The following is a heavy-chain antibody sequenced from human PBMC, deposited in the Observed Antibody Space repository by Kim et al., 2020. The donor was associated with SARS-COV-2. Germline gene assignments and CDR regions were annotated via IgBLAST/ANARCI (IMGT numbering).Heavy chain of an antibody. J-gene: IGHJ4*02. D-gene: IGHD5-18*01. CDR2: ISSSSSYI. CDR3: ARGPRGYSYGYVDY. CDR1: GLTFSSYS. Sequence: GGSLRLSCAASGLTFSSYSMNWVRQAPGKGLEWVSSISSSSSYIYYADSVKGRFTISRDNANNSLYLQMNSLRAEDTAVYYCARGPRGYSYGYVDYWGQGTLVTVSS. V-gene: IGHV3-21*01.